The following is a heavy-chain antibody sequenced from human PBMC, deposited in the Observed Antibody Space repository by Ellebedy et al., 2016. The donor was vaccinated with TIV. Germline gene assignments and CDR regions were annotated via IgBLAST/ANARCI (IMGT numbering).Heavy chain of an antibody. Sequence: SETLSLXXAISGGSISGYYWTWIRQPPGKGLEWIGHSGNANYNPSLRSRVTISMDTSKNQFSLKLSSVTPADTAVYYCARPPMGKTAPLEYWGLGTLVTVSS. CDR2: SGNA. V-gene: IGHV4-59*08. D-gene: IGHD3-10*01. J-gene: IGHJ4*02. CDR3: ARPPMGKTAPLEY. CDR1: GGSISGYY.